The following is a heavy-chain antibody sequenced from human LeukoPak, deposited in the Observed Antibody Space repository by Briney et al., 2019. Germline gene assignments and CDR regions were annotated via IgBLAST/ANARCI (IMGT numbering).Heavy chain of an antibody. V-gene: IGHV4-59*08. Sequence: PSETLSLTCTVSGGSISSYYWSWIRQPPGKGLEWIGYIYYSGSINYNPSLKSQVTISVDTSKNQFSLKLRSVTAADTAVYYCARYSGSYSGFDYWGQGTLVTVSS. CDR1: GGSISSYY. D-gene: IGHD1-26*01. J-gene: IGHJ4*02. CDR3: ARYSGSYSGFDY. CDR2: IYYSGSI.